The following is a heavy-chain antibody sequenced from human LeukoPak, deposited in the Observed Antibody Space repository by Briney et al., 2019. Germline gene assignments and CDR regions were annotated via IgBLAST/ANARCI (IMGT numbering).Heavy chain of an antibody. Sequence: PGGSLRLSCAASGFTFSNYFMSWVRQDPGKGLEWGSSISDWGGGTHYADSVKGRFTISRDNSKNTVSLQMDSLRPEDTAIYYCARRADSGTTYFDYWGQGTLVIVSS. CDR3: ARRADSGTTYFDY. D-gene: IGHD1-1*01. CDR1: GFTFSNYF. J-gene: IGHJ4*02. CDR2: ISDWGGGT. V-gene: IGHV3-23*01.